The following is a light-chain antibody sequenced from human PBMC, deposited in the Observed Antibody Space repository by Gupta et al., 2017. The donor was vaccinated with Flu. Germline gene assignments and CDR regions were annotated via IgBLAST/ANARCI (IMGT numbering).Light chain of an antibody. Sequence: SSSNSGSNSVYWDPQLPGTAPKLLIYWSNQRPTGVPDRFSGSKSGTSGSLVISGLRSEDEGDYDGAAWDDSLSGRLFGGGTKLTVL. V-gene: IGLV1-47*01. CDR2: WSN. CDR1: SSNSGSNS. CDR3: AAWDDSLSGRL. J-gene: IGLJ2*01.